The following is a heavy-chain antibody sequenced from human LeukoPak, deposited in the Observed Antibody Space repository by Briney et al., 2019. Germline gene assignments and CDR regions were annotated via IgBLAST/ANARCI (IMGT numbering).Heavy chain of an antibody. Sequence: ASVKVSCKASGYTFTSYGISWVRQAPGQGLEWVGWISAYNGNTNYAQKLQGRVTMTTDTSTSTAYMELRSLRSDDTAVYYCARVTYSYGYEGAFDIWGQGTMVTVSS. CDR1: GYTFTSYG. D-gene: IGHD5-18*01. CDR2: ISAYNGNT. CDR3: ARVTYSYGYEGAFDI. J-gene: IGHJ3*02. V-gene: IGHV1-18*04.